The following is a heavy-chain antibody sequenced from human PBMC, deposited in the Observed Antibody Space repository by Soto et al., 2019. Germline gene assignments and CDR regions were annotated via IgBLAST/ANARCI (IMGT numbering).Heavy chain of an antibody. CDR3: ARDGSGYYYGSGSYYNEGFDP. Sequence: QVQLVQSGAEVKKPGSSVKVSCKASGGTFSSYAISWVRQAPGQGLEWMGGIIPIFGTANYAQKFQGRVTITADESTSTAYMELSSVRSEDTAVYYCARDGSGYYYGSGSYYNEGFDPWGQGTLVTVSS. CDR2: IIPIFGTA. CDR1: GGTFSSYA. D-gene: IGHD3-10*01. V-gene: IGHV1-69*01. J-gene: IGHJ5*02.